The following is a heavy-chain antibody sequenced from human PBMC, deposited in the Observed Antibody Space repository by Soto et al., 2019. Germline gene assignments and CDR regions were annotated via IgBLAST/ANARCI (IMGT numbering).Heavy chain of an antibody. Sequence: VASVKVSCKASGYTFTSYGISWVRQAPGQGLEWMGWISAYNGNTNYAQKLQGRVTMTTDTSTSTAYMELRSLRSDDTAMYYCATANGSGSYPGTPPKYYYGMDVWGQGTTVTVSS. D-gene: IGHD3-10*01. CDR3: ATANGSGSYPGTPPKYYYGMDV. CDR1: GYTFTSYG. V-gene: IGHV1-18*01. J-gene: IGHJ6*02. CDR2: ISAYNGNT.